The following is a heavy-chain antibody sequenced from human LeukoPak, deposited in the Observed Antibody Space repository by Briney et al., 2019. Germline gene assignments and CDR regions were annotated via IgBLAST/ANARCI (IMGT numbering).Heavy chain of an antibody. CDR1: GFTFGDYA. Sequence: GGSLRLSCTASGFTFGDYAMSWVRQAPGKGLEWVGFIRSKAYGGTTEYAASVKGRFTISRDDSKSIAYLQMNSLKTEDTAVYYCSFGSRYSSSSPLWDEIGRGEIFDYWGQGTLVTVSS. CDR2: IRSKAYGGTT. V-gene: IGHV3-49*04. CDR3: SFGSRYSSSSPLWDEIGRGEIFDY. D-gene: IGHD6-6*01. J-gene: IGHJ4*02.